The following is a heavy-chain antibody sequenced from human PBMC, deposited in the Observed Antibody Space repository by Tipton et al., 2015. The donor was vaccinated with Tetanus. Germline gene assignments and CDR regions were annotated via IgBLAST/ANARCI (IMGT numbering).Heavy chain of an antibody. CDR3: AREDGGPTLDYFDS. J-gene: IGHJ4*02. V-gene: IGHV3-73*01. D-gene: IGHD3-16*01. Sequence: VQLVQSGAEVKKPGESLKMSCKGSGYSFTNYWIGWVRQMPGKGLEWVGRIRSKADSYATAYAAAVKGRFTISRDDSENTAYLQMNSLKVEDTAVYYCAREDGGPTLDYFDSWGQGALVLVSS. CDR2: IRSKADSYAT. CDR1: GYSFTNYW.